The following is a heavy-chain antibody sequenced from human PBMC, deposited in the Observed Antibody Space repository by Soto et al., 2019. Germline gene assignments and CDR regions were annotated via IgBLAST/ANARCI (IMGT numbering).Heavy chain of an antibody. CDR3: ASLLRRTTEFGDYYGMDV. CDR2: IYYGGST. V-gene: IGHV4-31*03. D-gene: IGHD4-17*01. J-gene: IGHJ6*02. Sequence: SETLSLTCTVSGGSISSGGYYWSGIRPHPGKGLEWIGYIYYGGSTYYNPSLKSRVTISVDTSKNQFSLQWSSLKASDTAMYNCASLLRRTTEFGDYYGMDVWGQGTTVTVSS. CDR1: GGSISSGGYY.